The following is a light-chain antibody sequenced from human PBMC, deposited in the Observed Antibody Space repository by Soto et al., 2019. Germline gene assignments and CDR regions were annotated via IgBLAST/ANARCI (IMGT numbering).Light chain of an antibody. Sequence: EIVWTQSPGTLSLSPGEGATLSCRASQSVPKNYLGWYKQKTGQAPRLLIYDVFNRATDVPDRFSGSGSETDFTLTISGLEPEDFAVYYCQQYATAPLTFGGRTKLEIK. J-gene: IGKJ4*01. CDR3: QQYATAPLT. CDR1: QSVPKNY. CDR2: DVF. V-gene: IGKV3-20*01.